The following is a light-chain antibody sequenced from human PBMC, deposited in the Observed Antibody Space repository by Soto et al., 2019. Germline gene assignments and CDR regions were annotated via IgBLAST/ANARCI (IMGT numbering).Light chain of an antibody. CDR1: QGISSY. CDR3: QQYYSCPLT. Sequence: AIRMTQSPSSFSACTGDRVTITCRASQGISSYLAWYQQKPGKAPKLLIYAASTLQSGVPSRFSGSGSGTDFTLTISCLQSEDFATYYCQQYYSCPLTFGGGTKVDIK. J-gene: IGKJ4*01. V-gene: IGKV1-8*01. CDR2: AAS.